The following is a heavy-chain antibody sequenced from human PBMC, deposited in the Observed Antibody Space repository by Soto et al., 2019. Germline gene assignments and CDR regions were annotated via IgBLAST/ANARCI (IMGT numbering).Heavy chain of an antibody. CDR3: APPTASDV. V-gene: IGHV5-51*01. D-gene: IGHD2-21*02. CDR1: GDSFNTYW. Sequence: GESRKISCKGSGDSFNTYWIAWVRQMPGKGLEWMGIIYPGDSDSRYSPSFEGQVTVSADKSISTAYLQWSSLKASDTAVYYCAPPTASDVPGQAPTVTVSS. CDR2: IYPGDSDS. J-gene: IGHJ6*02.